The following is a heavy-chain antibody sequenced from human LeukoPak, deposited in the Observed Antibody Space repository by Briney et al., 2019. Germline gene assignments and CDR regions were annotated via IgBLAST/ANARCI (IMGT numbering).Heavy chain of an antibody. CDR2: IYYSGST. D-gene: IGHD2-8*01. Sequence: PSETLSLTCTVSGVSISSYYWSWIRQPPGKGLEWIGYIYYSGSTNYNPSLKSRVTISVDTSKNQFSLRLKSVTAADTAVYYCWRPHCSNSVCSSSRVDFWGQGTLVTVSS. CDR1: GVSISSYY. CDR3: WRPHCSNSVCSSSRVDF. J-gene: IGHJ4*02. V-gene: IGHV4-59*08.